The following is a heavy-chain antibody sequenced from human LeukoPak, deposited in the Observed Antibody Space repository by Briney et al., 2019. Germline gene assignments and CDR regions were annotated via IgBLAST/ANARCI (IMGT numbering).Heavy chain of an antibody. J-gene: IGHJ4*02. V-gene: IGHV3-7*03. CDR2: IKEDGTET. CDR3: AKEGRSLQTY. D-gene: IGHD5-24*01. Sequence: GGSLRLSCAASGFMFSSNWMSWVRLAPGKGLEWVANIKEDGTETYYVDSVKGRFTVSRDNAKNSLYLQMNSLRVEDTAVYYCAKEGRSLQTYWGQGTLVTVSS. CDR1: GFMFSSNW.